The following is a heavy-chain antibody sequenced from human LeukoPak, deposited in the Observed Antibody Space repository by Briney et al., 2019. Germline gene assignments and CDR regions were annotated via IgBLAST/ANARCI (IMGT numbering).Heavy chain of an antibody. D-gene: IGHD4-17*01. Sequence: SETLSLTCTVSAGSITSGRSYWSWIRPPAGKGLGWFGPIYTNWSTNSNPSLKIRVTISIDTSKIQFSLKLSSVTAADTAVYYCARVENGDYMDYWGQGTLVTVSS. J-gene: IGHJ4*02. CDR3: ARVENGDYMDY. CDR2: IYTNWST. V-gene: IGHV4-61*02. CDR1: AGSITSGRSY.